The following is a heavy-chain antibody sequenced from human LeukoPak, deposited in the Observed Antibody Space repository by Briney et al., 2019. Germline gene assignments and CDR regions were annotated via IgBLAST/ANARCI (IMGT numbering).Heavy chain of an antibody. Sequence: SETLSLTCTVSGGSISSYYWSWIRQPPGKGLEWIGYIYYSGTTNYNPSLKSRVTISVDTSKNQFSLKLSSVTAADTAVYYCARDGGRDFWSGYSTDALDIWGQGTMVTVSS. CDR1: GGSISSYY. CDR2: IYYSGTT. CDR3: ARDGGRDFWSGYSTDALDI. D-gene: IGHD3-3*01. V-gene: IGHV4-59*12. J-gene: IGHJ3*02.